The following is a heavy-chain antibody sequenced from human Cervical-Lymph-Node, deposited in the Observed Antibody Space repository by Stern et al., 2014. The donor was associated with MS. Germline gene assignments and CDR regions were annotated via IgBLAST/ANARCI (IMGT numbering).Heavy chain of an antibody. CDR2: ISGSGGST. V-gene: IGHV3-23*04. J-gene: IGHJ5*02. D-gene: IGHD6-13*01. CDR1: GFTFSSYA. Sequence: EVQLVESGGGLVQPGGSLRLSCAASGFTFSSYAMSWVRQAPGKGLEWVSAISGSGGSTYYADSVKGRFTISRDNSKNTLYLQMNSLRAEDTAVYYCAKDPPYSSSWYVTNWFDPWGQGTLVTVSS. CDR3: AKDPPYSSSWYVTNWFDP.